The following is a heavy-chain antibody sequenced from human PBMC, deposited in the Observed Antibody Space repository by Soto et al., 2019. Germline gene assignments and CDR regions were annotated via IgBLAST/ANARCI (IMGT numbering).Heavy chain of an antibody. V-gene: IGHV4-39*01. Sequence: PSETLSLTCTVSGGSMSSSYYWTWIRQSPGKGLDWIGSIHYSGSTYYNPSLKSRVTISVDTSKNQFSLKLSSVTAADTAVYYCASSDRYCSSTSCSPDAFDIWGQGTMVTVSS. CDR3: ASSDRYCSSTSCSPDAFDI. CDR2: IHYSGST. D-gene: IGHD2-2*01. J-gene: IGHJ3*02. CDR1: GGSMSSSYY.